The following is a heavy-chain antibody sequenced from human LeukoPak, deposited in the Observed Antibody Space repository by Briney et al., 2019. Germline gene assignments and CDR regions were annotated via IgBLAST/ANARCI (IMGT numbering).Heavy chain of an antibody. CDR1: GYTFTSYG. D-gene: IGHD2-15*01. CDR2: ISAYNGNT. CDR3: ARGQCSGGSCYSLGHYDY. V-gene: IGHV1-18*01. Sequence: ASVKVSCKASGYTFTSYGISWVRQAPGQGLEWMGWISAYNGNTNYAQKLQGRVTMTTDTSSSTAYMELRSLRSDDTAVYYCARGQCSGGSCYSLGHYDYWGQGTLVTVSS. J-gene: IGHJ4*02.